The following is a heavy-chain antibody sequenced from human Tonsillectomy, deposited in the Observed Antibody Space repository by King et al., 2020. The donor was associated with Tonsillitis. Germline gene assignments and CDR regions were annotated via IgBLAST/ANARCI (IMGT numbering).Heavy chain of an antibody. J-gene: IGHJ5*02. CDR2: FNPSGGSA. V-gene: IGHV1-46*01. Sequence: VQLVQSGAEVKKPGASVKVSCKASGYTFTTYYIHWVRQAPGQGLEWMGIFNPSGGSANYAQKFQGRVTMTRDTSTSTVYMELSSLRSEDTAVYYCARDPLVGATFGFDPWGQGTLVTVSS. CDR1: GYTFTTYY. D-gene: IGHD1-26*01. CDR3: ARDPLVGATFGFDP.